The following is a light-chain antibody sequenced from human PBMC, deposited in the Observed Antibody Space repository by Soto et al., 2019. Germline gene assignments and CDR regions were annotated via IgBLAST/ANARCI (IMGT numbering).Light chain of an antibody. Sequence: EIVMTQSPVTLSVSPGERATLSFRASQTIRSDLAWYQQKPGQAPRLLISDASNRATGIPARFSGSGSGTDFTLTISSLEPEDFAVYYCQQRSNWPPEITFGQGTRLEIK. V-gene: IGKV3-11*01. J-gene: IGKJ5*01. CDR1: QTIRSD. CDR2: DAS. CDR3: QQRSNWPPEIT.